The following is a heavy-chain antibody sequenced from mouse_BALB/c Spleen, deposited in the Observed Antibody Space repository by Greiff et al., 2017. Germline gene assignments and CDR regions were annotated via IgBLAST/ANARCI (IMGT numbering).Heavy chain of an antibody. J-gene: IGHJ4*01. CDR2: IHYSGST. CDR3: ARGYYYGSSYNYAMDY. D-gene: IGHD1-1*01. Sequence: EVQLVESGPDLVKPSQSLSLTCTVTGYSITSGYSWHWIRQFPGNKLEWMGYIHYSGSTNYNPSLKSRISITRDTSKNQFFLQLNSVTTEDTATYYCARGYYYGSSYNYAMDYWGQGTSVTVSS. CDR1: GYSITSGYS. V-gene: IGHV3-1*02.